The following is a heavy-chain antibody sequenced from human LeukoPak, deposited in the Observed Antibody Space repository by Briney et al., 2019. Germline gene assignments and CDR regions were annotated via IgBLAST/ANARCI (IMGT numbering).Heavy chain of an antibody. CDR2: IYHSGST. J-gene: IGHJ3*02. CDR3: ARENRIMGATDAFDI. D-gene: IGHD1-26*01. V-gene: IGHV4-38-2*02. CDR1: GYSISSGYY. Sequence: SETLSLTCTVSGYSISSGYYWGWIRQPPGKGLEWIGSIYHSGSTYYNPSLKSRVTISVDTSTNRFSLRINSVTAADTAVYYCARENRIMGATDAFDIWGQGTVVTVSS.